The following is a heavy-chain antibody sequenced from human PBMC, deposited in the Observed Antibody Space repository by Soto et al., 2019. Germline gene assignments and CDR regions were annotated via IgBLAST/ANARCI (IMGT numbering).Heavy chain of an antibody. Sequence: QVQLVQSGAEVKKPGSSVKVSCKASGGTFSSYAISWVRQAPGQGLEWMGGIIPIFGTANYAQKFQGRVTITADESTSTAYMELSSLRSEDTAVYYCAGDGYCRSTSCYTDWYFDLWGRGTLVTVSS. D-gene: IGHD2-2*02. J-gene: IGHJ2*01. CDR1: GGTFSSYA. CDR3: AGDGYCRSTSCYTDWYFDL. V-gene: IGHV1-69*01. CDR2: IIPIFGTA.